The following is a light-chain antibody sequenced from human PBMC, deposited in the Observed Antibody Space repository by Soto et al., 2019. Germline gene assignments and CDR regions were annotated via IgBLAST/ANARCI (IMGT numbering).Light chain of an antibody. Sequence: EIVLTPSPGTLSLSPGERANLSCRASQSVSTYLAWYQQKPGQAPRLLIYGASARATGIPDRFSGSGSGTDYTLTISGLEPEDFAVYYCQQYGSSPRTFGQGTKVDIK. CDR1: QSVSTY. V-gene: IGKV3-20*01. J-gene: IGKJ1*01. CDR2: GAS. CDR3: QQYGSSPRT.